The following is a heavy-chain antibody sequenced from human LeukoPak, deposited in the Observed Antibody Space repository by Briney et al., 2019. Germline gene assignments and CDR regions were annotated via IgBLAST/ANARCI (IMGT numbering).Heavy chain of an antibody. J-gene: IGHJ4*02. Sequence: GGSLRLSCAASEFTFSSYAMSWVRQAPGKGLEWVSAISGSGGSTYYADSVKGRFTTSRDNSKNTLYLQMNSLRAEDTAVYYCAKSERITMVRGTIDYWGQGTLVTVSS. D-gene: IGHD3-10*01. V-gene: IGHV3-23*01. CDR1: EFTFSSYA. CDR2: ISGSGGST. CDR3: AKSERITMVRGTIDY.